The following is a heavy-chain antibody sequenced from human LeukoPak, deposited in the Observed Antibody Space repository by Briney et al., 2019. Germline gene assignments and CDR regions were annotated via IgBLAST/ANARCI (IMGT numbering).Heavy chain of an antibody. Sequence: GGSLRLSCAASGFTFSTYAMSWVRQAPGKGLEWVSAIGGSGGSTYYADSVKGRFTISRDDSKNTLYLQMNSLRAEDTAVYYCAKFTRTLVRGALVNWGQGTLVTVSS. J-gene: IGHJ4*02. CDR3: AKFTRTLVRGALVN. CDR2: IGGSGGST. D-gene: IGHD3-10*01. V-gene: IGHV3-23*01. CDR1: GFTFSTYA.